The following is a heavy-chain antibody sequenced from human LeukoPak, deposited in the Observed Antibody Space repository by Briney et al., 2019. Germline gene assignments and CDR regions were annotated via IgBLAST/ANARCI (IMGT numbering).Heavy chain of an antibody. CDR1: GFTFSSYG. CDR2: ISSGSTTI. Sequence: GGSLRLSCAASGFTFSSYGMHWVRQAPGKGLEWVSYISSGSTTIYYADSVKGRFTISRDNAQKSVYLQMNSLRAEDTAVYYCARVNRAMTAVYYYYMDVWGKGTTVTVSS. J-gene: IGHJ6*03. D-gene: IGHD5-18*01. V-gene: IGHV3-48*01. CDR3: ARVNRAMTAVYYYYMDV.